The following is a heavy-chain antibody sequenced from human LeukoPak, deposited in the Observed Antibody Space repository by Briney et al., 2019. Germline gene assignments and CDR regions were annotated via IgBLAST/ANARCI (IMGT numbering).Heavy chain of an antibody. Sequence: GGSLRHSCAASGFTFSSYAMSWVRQALGKGLEWVSAISGRGDRTYNADSVKGRFTISRDNSKNTPYLQMNSLRAEDTAVYYCAKEQSSSGFFDYWGQGTLITVSS. D-gene: IGHD6-6*01. CDR3: AKEQSSSGFFDY. CDR1: GFTFSSYA. V-gene: IGHV3-23*01. J-gene: IGHJ4*02. CDR2: ISGRGDRT.